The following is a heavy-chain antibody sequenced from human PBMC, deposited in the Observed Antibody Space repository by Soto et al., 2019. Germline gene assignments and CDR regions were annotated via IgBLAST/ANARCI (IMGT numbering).Heavy chain of an antibody. CDR1: GGTFSSYA. CDR3: ARAAYSSSWYALHYYYYYGMDV. V-gene: IGHV1-69*06. D-gene: IGHD6-13*01. Sequence: SVKVSCKASGGTFSSYAISWVRQAPGQGLEWMGGIIPIFGTANYAQKFQGRVTITADKSTSTAYMELSSLRSEDTAVYYCARAAYSSSWYALHYYYYYGMDVWGQGTTVTVSS. CDR2: IIPIFGTA. J-gene: IGHJ6*02.